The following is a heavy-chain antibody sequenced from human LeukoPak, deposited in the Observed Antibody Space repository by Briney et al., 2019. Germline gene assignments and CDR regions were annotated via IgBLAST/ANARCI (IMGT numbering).Heavy chain of an antibody. J-gene: IGHJ4*02. CDR2: ISGSGGST. CDR3: AKAKGLWFGEYVDY. V-gene: IGHV3-23*01. Sequence: GGSLRLSCAASGSTFSSYAMSWVRQAPGKGLEWVSAISGSGGSTYYADSVKGRFTISRDNSKNTLYLQMNSLRAEDTAVYHCAKAKGLWFGEYVDYWGQGTLVTVSS. D-gene: IGHD3-10*01. CDR1: GSTFSSYA.